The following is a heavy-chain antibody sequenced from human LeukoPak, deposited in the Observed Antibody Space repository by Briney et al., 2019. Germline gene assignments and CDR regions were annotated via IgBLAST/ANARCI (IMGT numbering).Heavy chain of an antibody. Sequence: SQTLSLTCAISGDSGSSNNAAWNWIRQSPSRGLEWLGRTYYKSKWYNDYALSVKSRITINPDTSKNQFSLQLNSVTPEDTAVYYCARDGSSNWGSYDLWGRGTLVTVSS. J-gene: IGHJ2*01. CDR3: ARDGSSNWGSYDL. CDR2: TYYKSKWYN. D-gene: IGHD7-27*01. CDR1: GDSGSSNNAA. V-gene: IGHV6-1*01.